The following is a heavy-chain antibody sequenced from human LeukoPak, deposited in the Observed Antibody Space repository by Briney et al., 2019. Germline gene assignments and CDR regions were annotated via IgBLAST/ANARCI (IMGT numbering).Heavy chain of an antibody. V-gene: IGHV3-11*01. Sequence: GGSLRLSCAASGFTFSDYYMSWIRQAPGKGLEWVSYISSSGSNIYYADSVKGRFTISRDNAKNSLFLQMNSLRAEDTAVYYCAKEGFGNYYSAYFDYWGQGTLVTVSS. CDR1: GFTFSDYY. J-gene: IGHJ4*02. D-gene: IGHD1-26*01. CDR3: AKEGFGNYYSAYFDY. CDR2: ISSSGSNI.